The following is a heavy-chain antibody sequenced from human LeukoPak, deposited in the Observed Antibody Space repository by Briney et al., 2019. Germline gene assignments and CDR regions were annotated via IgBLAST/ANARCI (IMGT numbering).Heavy chain of an antibody. CDR1: GFIFSSYS. CDR3: ARTGSSSWYGPNWFDP. J-gene: IGHJ5*02. Sequence: GGSLRLSCAASGFIFSSYSMNWVRQAPGKGLEWVSYISSSSSTIYYADSVKGRFTISRDNSKNTLYLQMNSLRAEDTAVYYCARTGSSSWYGPNWFDPWGQGTLVTVSS. V-gene: IGHV3-48*01. CDR2: ISSSSSTI. D-gene: IGHD6-13*01.